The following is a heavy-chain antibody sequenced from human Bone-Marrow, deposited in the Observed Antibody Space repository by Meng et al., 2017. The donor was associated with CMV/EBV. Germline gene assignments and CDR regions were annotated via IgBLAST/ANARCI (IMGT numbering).Heavy chain of an antibody. J-gene: IGHJ4*02. CDR3: ARALGTRGPHVDY. V-gene: IGHV3-30-3*01. Sequence: QVGLVGSWGCVVRPWRSLGISCAAAGFTFMCYAIAWVRQAPGKGLEWVAVISYDGSNQYYADSVKGRFTISRDNSKNTLYLQMNSLRAEDTAVYYCARALGTRGPHVDYWGQGTLVTVSS. CDR1: GFTFMCYA. D-gene: IGHD1-1*01. CDR2: ISYDGSNQ.